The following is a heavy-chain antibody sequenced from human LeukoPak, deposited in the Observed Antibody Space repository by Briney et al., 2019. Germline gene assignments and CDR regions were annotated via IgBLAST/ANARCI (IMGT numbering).Heavy chain of an antibody. Sequence: GGSLRLSCAASGFTFRTYAVDWVRQAPGKGLEWVSTITSSSSHIYYADSVKGRFTISRDNAKNSLYLQMNSLRVEGTAVYYCARDPRTTGKSNYGMDVWGQGTTVTVSS. J-gene: IGHJ6*02. CDR1: GFTFRTYA. V-gene: IGHV3-21*04. CDR2: ITSSSSHI. D-gene: IGHD4-17*01. CDR3: ARDPRTTGKSNYGMDV.